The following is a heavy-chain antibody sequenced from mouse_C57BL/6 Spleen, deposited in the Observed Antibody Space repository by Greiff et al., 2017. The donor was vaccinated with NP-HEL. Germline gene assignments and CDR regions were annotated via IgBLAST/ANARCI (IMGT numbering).Heavy chain of an antibody. D-gene: IGHD1-1*01. CDR3: ARPNGSTRHWYFDV. CDR2: ISSGGSYT. J-gene: IGHJ1*03. Sequence: EVQGVESGGDLVKPGGSLKLSCAASGFTFSSYGMSWVRQTPDKRLEWVATISSGGSYTYYPDSVKGRFTISRDNAKNTLYLQKSSLKSEDTAMYDCARPNGSTRHWYFDVWGTGTTVTVSS. V-gene: IGHV5-6*01. CDR1: GFTFSSYG.